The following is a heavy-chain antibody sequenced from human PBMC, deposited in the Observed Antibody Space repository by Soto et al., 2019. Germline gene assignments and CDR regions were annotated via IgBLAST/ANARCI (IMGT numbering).Heavy chain of an antibody. CDR1: GYTLTELS. CDR2: FDPEDGET. Sequence: ASVKVSCKVSGYTLTELSMHWVRQAPGKGLEWMGGFDPEDGETIYAQKFQGRVTISVDTSKNQFSLKLSSVTAADTAVYYCARQVGNGDYWSYARLGGYYYYGMDVWGQGTTVTVSS. CDR3: ARQVGNGDYWSYARLGGYYYYGMDV. V-gene: IGHV1-24*01. J-gene: IGHJ6*02. D-gene: IGHD4-17*01.